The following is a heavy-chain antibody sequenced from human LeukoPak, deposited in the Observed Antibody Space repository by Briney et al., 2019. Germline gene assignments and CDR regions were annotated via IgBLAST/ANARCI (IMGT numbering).Heavy chain of an antibody. V-gene: IGHV3-20*04. J-gene: IGHJ4*02. CDR2: INWNGGST. CDR3: ARDRYSDTSRSFDY. D-gene: IGHD3-22*01. CDR1: GITFDDYG. Sequence: PGGSLRLSCAASGITFDDYGMSWVRQAPGKGLEWVSGINWNGGSTGYADSEKGRFTISRDNAKNSLYLQMNSLRAEDTALYYCARDRYSDTSRSFDYWGQGTLVTVSS.